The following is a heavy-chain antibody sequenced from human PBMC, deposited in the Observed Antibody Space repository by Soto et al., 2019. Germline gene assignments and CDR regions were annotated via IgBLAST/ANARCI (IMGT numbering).Heavy chain of an antibody. CDR2: ISGSSKTI. V-gene: IGHV3-48*02. CDR3: ARDKKWAFDY. D-gene: IGHD1-26*01. Sequence: GGSLRHSCAASGVTFSDSSMNWVRQAPGKGLEWVSYISGSSKTIYYADSVKGRFTISRDNAKNSVYLQMNSLRDEDTAVYYCARDKKWAFDYWGQGALVTVSS. J-gene: IGHJ4*02. CDR1: GVTFSDSS.